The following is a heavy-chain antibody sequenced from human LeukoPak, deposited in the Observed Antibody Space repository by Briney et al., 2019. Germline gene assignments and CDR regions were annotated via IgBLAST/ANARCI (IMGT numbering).Heavy chain of an antibody. CDR1: GFTFSSYA. CDR3: AKDSTYSSGWPHYFDY. Sequence: GGSLRLSCAASGFTFSSYAMSWVRQAPGKGLEWVSAIRGSGGSTYYADSVKGRFTISRDNSKNTLYLQMNSLRAEDTAVYYCAKDSTYSSGWPHYFDYWGQGTLVTVSS. CDR2: IRGSGGST. V-gene: IGHV3-23*01. J-gene: IGHJ4*02. D-gene: IGHD6-19*01.